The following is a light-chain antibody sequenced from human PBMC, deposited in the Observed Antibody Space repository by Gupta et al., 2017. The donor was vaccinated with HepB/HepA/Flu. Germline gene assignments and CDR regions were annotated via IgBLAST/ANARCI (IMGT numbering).Light chain of an antibody. V-gene: IGLV3-25*03. CDR1: ALPKQY. J-gene: IGLJ2*01. CDR3: QSADSSGTYVV. Sequence: SYELTKPPSVSVSPGQTARTTCSGDALPKQYAYWYQQKPGQAPVLVIYKDIERPSGIPERFSGASSGTTVTLTISGVQAEDEADYYCQSADSSGTYVVFGGGTKLTVL. CDR2: KDI.